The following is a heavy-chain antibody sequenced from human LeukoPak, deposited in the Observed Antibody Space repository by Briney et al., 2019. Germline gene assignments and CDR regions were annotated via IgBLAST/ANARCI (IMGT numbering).Heavy chain of an antibody. D-gene: IGHD1-26*01. CDR3: ARVPLHDASGRYYPH. J-gene: IGHJ1*01. Sequence: ASVKVSCKPSGYTFTNYGMHWVRQAPRQSLEWMGWINTGNGNTKSSQKFQDRVTLTRDTSASTAYKELNSLSSEDTAVYFCARVPLHDASGRYYPHWGQGTLVTVSS. CDR2: INTGNGNT. CDR1: GYTFTNYG. V-gene: IGHV1-3*04.